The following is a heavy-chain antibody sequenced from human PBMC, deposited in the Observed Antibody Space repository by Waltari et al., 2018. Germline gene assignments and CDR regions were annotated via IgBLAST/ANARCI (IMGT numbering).Heavy chain of an antibody. CDR3: AKCVWIREYHFDY. CDR2: IDAGGSTT. V-gene: IGHV3-23*03. Sequence: EVQLLESGGGLVQPGGSLRLSCAASGFTFSSYAMSWVRQAPGKGLEWVSVIDAGGSTTYYADSVKGRFTISRDNSKNTLYLQMNSLRAEDTAVYYCAKCVWIREYHFDYWGQGTLVTVSS. D-gene: IGHD3-10*01. CDR1: GFTFSSYA. J-gene: IGHJ4*02.